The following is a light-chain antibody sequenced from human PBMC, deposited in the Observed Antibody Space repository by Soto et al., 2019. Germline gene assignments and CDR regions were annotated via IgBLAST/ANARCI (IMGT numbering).Light chain of an antibody. J-gene: IGLJ2*01. V-gene: IGLV2-14*01. CDR3: RSYTSRSTLRV. CDR1: SSDVGGYNY. CDR2: DVS. Sequence: QSALTQPASVSGSPGQSITISCTGTSSDVGGYNYVSWYQQHPGKAPELMIYDVSNRPSGVSNRFSGSKSGNTASLTISGLQAEDEADYYCRSYTSRSTLRVFGGGTKLTVL.